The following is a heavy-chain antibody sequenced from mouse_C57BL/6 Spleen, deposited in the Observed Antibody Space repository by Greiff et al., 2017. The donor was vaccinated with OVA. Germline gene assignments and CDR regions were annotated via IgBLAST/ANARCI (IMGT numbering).Heavy chain of an antibody. D-gene: IGHD1-1*01. CDR3: ARGVYYYGSSPYYFDY. J-gene: IGHJ2*01. CDR2: IDPSDSET. Sequence: QVQLKQPGAELVRPGSSVKLSCKASGYTFTSYWMHWVKQRPIQGLEWIGNIDPSDSETHYNQKFKDKATLTVDKSSSTAYMQLSSLTSEDSAVYYCARGVYYYGSSPYYFDYWGQGTTLTVSS. V-gene: IGHV1-52*01. CDR1: GYTFTSYW.